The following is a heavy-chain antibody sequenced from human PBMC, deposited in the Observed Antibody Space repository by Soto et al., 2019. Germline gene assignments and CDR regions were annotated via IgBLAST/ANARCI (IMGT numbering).Heavy chain of an antibody. J-gene: IGHJ6*04. Sequence: RGSLILTCAASGVTVSSNYMSWVRQAPGKGLEWVSVIYIGGSTYYADSVKGRFTISSDNSKNTLYLQINRLRAQDTAEYYCSRVGLELRQSYATGVWCKRTTVTVP. CDR2: IYIGGST. D-gene: IGHD1-7*01. CDR3: SRVGLELRQSYATGV. V-gene: IGHV3-53*01. CDR1: GVTVSSNY.